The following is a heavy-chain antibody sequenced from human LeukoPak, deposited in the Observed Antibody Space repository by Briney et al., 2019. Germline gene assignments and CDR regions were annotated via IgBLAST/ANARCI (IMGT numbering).Heavy chain of an antibody. J-gene: IGHJ4*02. CDR1: GGSISSGGYY. D-gene: IGHD6-19*01. Sequence: PSQTLSLTCTVSGGSISSGGYYWSWIRQHPGKGLEWIGYIYYSGSTNYNPSLKSRVTISLDTSKNQFSLKLSSVTAADTAVYYCARRVDIAVAGGSYYFDYWGQGTLVTVSS. V-gene: IGHV4-31*03. CDR2: IYYSGST. CDR3: ARRVDIAVAGGSYYFDY.